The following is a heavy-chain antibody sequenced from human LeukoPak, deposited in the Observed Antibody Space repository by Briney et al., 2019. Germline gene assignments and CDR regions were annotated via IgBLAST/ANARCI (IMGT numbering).Heavy chain of an antibody. CDR1: GYTFTSYY. V-gene: IGHV1-46*01. D-gene: IGHD6-19*01. Sequence: ASVKVSCKASGYTFTSYYMHWVRQAPGQGVEWMGIINPSGGSTSYAQKFQGGDTITRETETSRVYMELSSLRSEDTAVYYCARVWSGWYDYWGQGTLVTVSS. CDR3: ARVWSGWYDY. CDR2: INPSGGST. J-gene: IGHJ4*02.